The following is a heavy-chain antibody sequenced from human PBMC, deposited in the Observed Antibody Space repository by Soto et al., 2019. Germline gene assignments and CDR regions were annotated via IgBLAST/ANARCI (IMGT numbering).Heavy chain of an antibody. CDR3: ARGPRPPSDSYLHPYFDY. J-gene: IGHJ4*02. D-gene: IGHD2-21*01. CDR2: ISSISSYI. Sequence: GGSLRLSCAASGFSFNIFAMNWVRQAPGKGLEWVSSISSISSYIYYADSVKGRFTISRDNAKNSLYLQMNSLRAEDTALYYCARGPRPPSDSYLHPYFDYWGQGTLVTVSS. V-gene: IGHV3-21*04. CDR1: GFSFNIFA.